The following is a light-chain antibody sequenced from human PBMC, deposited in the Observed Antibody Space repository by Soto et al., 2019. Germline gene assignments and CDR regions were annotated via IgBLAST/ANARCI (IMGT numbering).Light chain of an antibody. CDR2: AAS. V-gene: IGKV3-20*01. J-gene: IGKJ1*01. CDR1: QSGSSNY. CDR3: QQYGSSQGWT. Sequence: VLTQSRRTLSFSPGERATLSCRAGQSGSSNYLAWYQQKPGPAPRLLIYAASSRATGIPDRFSGSGSGADFTLPISGLEPEDFAVYYCQQYGSSQGWTFGQGTKVDIK.